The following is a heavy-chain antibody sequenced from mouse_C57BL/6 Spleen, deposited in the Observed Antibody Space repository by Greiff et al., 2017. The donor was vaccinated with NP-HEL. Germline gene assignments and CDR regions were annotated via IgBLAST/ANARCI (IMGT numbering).Heavy chain of an antibody. Sequence: EVQLQESGPGLVKPSQSLSLTCSVTGYSITSGYYWNWIRQFPGNKLEWMGYISYDGSNNYNPSLKNRISITRDTSKNQFFLKLNSVTTEDTATYYCARAYDYDGYAMDYWGQGTSVTVSS. V-gene: IGHV3-6*01. CDR1: GYSITSGYY. CDR2: ISYDGSN. J-gene: IGHJ4*01. D-gene: IGHD2-4*01. CDR3: ARAYDYDGYAMDY.